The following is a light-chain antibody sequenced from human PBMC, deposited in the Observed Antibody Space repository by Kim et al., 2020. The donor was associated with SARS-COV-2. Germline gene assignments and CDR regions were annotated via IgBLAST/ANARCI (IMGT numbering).Light chain of an antibody. CDR2: GKN. Sequence: VAMGQTVRITCQGDSLRSYYATWYQQKPGQAPILVIYGKNNRPSGIPDRFSGSSSGNTASLTITGTQAGDEADYYCNSRDSNDNVVFGGGTQLTVL. J-gene: IGLJ2*01. CDR1: SLRSYY. V-gene: IGLV3-19*01. CDR3: NSRDSNDNVV.